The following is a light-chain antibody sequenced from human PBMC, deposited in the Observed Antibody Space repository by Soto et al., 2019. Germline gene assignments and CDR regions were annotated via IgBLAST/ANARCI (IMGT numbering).Light chain of an antibody. CDR3: LLYGSSPPYT. J-gene: IGKJ2*01. V-gene: IGKV3-20*01. CDR2: GAS. CDR1: QSVRSSY. Sequence: EIVLTQSPGTLSLFPGERATLSCRASQSVRSSYLAWYQQKPGQAPRLLIFGASSRATGVPDRFSGSGSGTGFTLTISRLDPDDFAVYYCLLYGSSPPYTFGQGTKLEI.